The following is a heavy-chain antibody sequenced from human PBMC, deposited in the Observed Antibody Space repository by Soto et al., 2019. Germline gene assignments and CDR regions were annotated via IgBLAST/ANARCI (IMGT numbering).Heavy chain of an antibody. CDR3: ARDPPDFNSGFDS. Sequence: SPTLSLPCAICGDSVSNNGATWNWIRQSPSRGLEWLGRAYYRSRWQYDYATSVRGRITINPDTSKNQFSLHLSSVTPEDTAVYYCARDPPDFNSGFDSWGQGSLVTVSS. CDR2: AYYRSRWQY. J-gene: IGHJ4*02. D-gene: IGHD1-26*01. V-gene: IGHV6-1*01. CDR1: GDSVSNNGAT.